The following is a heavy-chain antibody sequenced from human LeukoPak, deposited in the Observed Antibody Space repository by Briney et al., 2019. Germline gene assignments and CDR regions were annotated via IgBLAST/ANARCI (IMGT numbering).Heavy chain of an antibody. Sequence: PGGSLRLSCAASGFAFDDYGMSWVRQAPGKGLEWVSGINWNGGSTGYADSVKGRFTISRDNAKNSLYLQMNSLRAEDTALYYCARILHILRFLEWPSFDYWGQGTLVTVSS. D-gene: IGHD3-3*01. CDR3: ARILHILRFLEWPSFDY. CDR2: INWNGGST. CDR1: GFAFDDYG. V-gene: IGHV3-20*04. J-gene: IGHJ4*02.